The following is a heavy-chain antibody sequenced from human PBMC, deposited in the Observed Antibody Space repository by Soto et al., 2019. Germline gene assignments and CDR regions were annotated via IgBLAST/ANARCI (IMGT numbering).Heavy chain of an antibody. D-gene: IGHD2-15*01. CDR3: ARDEYCSGGSCYSGGYYFDY. Sequence: GASVKVSCKASGGTFSSYAISWVRQAPGQGLEWMGGIIPIFGTANYARKFQGRVTITADKSTSTAYMELSSLRSEDTAVYYCARDEYCSGGSCYSGGYYFDYWGQGTLVTVSS. CDR1: GGTFSSYA. CDR2: IIPIFGTA. J-gene: IGHJ4*02. V-gene: IGHV1-69*06.